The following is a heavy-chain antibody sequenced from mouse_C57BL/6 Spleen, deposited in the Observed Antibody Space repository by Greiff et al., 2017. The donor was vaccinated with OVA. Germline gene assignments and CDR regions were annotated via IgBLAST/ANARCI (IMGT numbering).Heavy chain of an antibody. J-gene: IGHJ4*01. Sequence: VQLQEPGAELVRPGASVTLSCKASGYTFTDYEMHWVKQTPVHGLEWIGAIDPETGGTAYNQKFKGKAILTADKSSSTAYMELRSLTSEDSADYYWARTRAYYSKGHAMDYWGQGTSVTVSS. CDR3: ARTRAYYSKGHAMDY. D-gene: IGHD2-5*01. CDR1: GYTFTDYE. CDR2: IDPETGGT. V-gene: IGHV1-15*01.